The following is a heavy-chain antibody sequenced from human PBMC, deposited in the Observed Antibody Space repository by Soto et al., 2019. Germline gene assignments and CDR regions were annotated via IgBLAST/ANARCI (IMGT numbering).Heavy chain of an antibody. J-gene: IGHJ5*02. CDR1: GYTFTTYA. Sequence: ASVTVSCKASGYTFTTYAIHWVRQAPGQRLEWMGWINPGNGDTKYSQKFQGRVTITRDTSASTAYMEVSSLRSEDTAVYYCAKVGGFDPWGQGTLVTVSS. V-gene: IGHV1-3*01. D-gene: IGHD3-10*01. CDR2: INPGNGDT. CDR3: AKVGGFDP.